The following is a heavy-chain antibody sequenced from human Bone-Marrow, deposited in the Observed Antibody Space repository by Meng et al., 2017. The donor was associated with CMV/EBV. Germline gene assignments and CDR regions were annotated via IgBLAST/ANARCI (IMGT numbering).Heavy chain of an antibody. CDR2: VSSDGRDK. CDR3: ARAYTVTRGGLDAFDI. V-gene: IGHV3-30*04. D-gene: IGHD4-17*01. J-gene: IGHJ3*02. CDR1: GFTFSNYA. Sequence: GESLKISCAASGFTFSNYALHWVRQAPGKGLEWVAVVSSDGRDKSYADSVRGRFIISRDNSKSALYLEMNSLRGDDTAIYYCARAYTVTRGGLDAFDIWGQGTTVTVSS.